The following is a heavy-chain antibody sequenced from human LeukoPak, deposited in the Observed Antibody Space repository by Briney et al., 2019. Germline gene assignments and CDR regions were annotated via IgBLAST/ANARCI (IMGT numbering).Heavy chain of an antibody. CDR3: ARVGGYSYGSFDY. J-gene: IGHJ4*02. V-gene: IGHV3-74*01. Sequence: GGSLRLSCAASGLIFSNYWMHWVRQAPGKGLVWVSRINRDGSSTIYADSVKGRFTISRDNDKNTLYLQMNSLRAEDTAVYYCARVGGYSYGSFDYWGQGTLVTVSS. D-gene: IGHD5-18*01. CDR2: INRDGSST. CDR1: GLIFSNYW.